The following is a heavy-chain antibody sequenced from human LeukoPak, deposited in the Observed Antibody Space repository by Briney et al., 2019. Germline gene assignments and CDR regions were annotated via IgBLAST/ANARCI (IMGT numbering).Heavy chain of an antibody. CDR1: GGSISSSSYY. CDR3: ARRLVYGDHNYFDY. Sequence: PSETLSLTCTVSGGSISSSSYYWGWIRQPPGKGLEWIGSIYYSGSTYYNPSLKSRVTISVDTSKNQFSLKLSPVTAADTAVYYCARRLVYGDHNYFDYWGQGTLVTVSS. CDR2: IYYSGST. D-gene: IGHD4-17*01. J-gene: IGHJ4*02. V-gene: IGHV4-39*01.